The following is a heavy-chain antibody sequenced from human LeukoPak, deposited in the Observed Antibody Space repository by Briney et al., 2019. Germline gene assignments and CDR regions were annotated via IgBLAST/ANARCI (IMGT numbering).Heavy chain of an antibody. D-gene: IGHD2-2*01. CDR3: ARHRTDCSRTSCSPSLSDY. V-gene: IGHV4-39*01. CDR2: IYHSGST. J-gene: IGHJ4*02. CDR1: GGSISSSGYY. Sequence: PSETLSLTCTVSGGSISSSGYYWGWIRQPPGKGLEWIGSIYHSGSTYYNPSLKSGVTISVDTSKNQISLKLSSVTAADTAVYYCARHRTDCSRTSCSPSLSDYWGQGTLVTVSS.